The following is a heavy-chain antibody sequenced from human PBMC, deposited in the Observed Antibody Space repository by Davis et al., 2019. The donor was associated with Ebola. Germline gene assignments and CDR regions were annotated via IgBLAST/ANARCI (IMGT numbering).Heavy chain of an antibody. V-gene: IGHV1-69*04. D-gene: IGHD5-12*01. J-gene: IGHJ3*02. CDR2: IIPILGIA. CDR3: ASSGLRDAFDI. CDR1: GGTFSSYA. Sequence: AASVKVSCKASGGTFSSYAISWVRQAPGQGLEWMGRIIPILGIANYAQKFQGRVTITADKSTSTAYMELSSLRSEDTAVYYCASSGLRDAFDIWGQGTMVTVSS.